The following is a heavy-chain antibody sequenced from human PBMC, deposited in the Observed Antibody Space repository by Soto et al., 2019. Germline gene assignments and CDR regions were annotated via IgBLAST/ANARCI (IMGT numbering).Heavy chain of an antibody. CDR2: IHGGGGAT. D-gene: IGHD1-1*01. CDR1: GFTFSAYA. V-gene: IGHV3-23*01. Sequence: EVQLLESGGGLVQPGGSLRLSCAASGFTFSAYAMGWVRQAPGKGLEWVSTIHGGGGATHYADSVKGRFTISRDDSKNTLYGQMNSLGAEDTAVYYCAKFEGHPLEYCYLDFWGRGTLVTVSS. J-gene: IGHJ2*01. CDR3: AKFEGHPLEYCYLDF.